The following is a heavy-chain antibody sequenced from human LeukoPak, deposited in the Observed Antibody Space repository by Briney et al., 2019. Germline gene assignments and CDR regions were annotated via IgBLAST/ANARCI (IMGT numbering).Heavy chain of an antibody. V-gene: IGHV1-18*01. CDR3: ATNLYSSGWLYTYYFDY. Sequence: ASVKVSCKASGYTFTSYGISWVRQAPGQGLEWMGWISAYNGNTNYAQRLQGRVTMTTDTSTSTAYMELRSLRSDDTAVYYCATNLYSSGWLYTYYFDYWGQGTLVTVSS. CDR2: ISAYNGNT. D-gene: IGHD6-19*01. J-gene: IGHJ4*02. CDR1: GYTFTSYG.